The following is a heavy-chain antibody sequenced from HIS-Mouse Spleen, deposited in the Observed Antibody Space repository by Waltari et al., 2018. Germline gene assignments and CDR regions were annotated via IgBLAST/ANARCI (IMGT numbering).Heavy chain of an antibody. Sequence: QVQLQESGPGLVKPSETLSLTCTVSGGSISSYYLSWIRQPPGKGLEWIGYIYYSGSTNYNPSLKSRVTISVDTSKNQFSLKLSSVTAADTAVYYCARTHYGSGSYGVWGQGTLVTVSS. CDR3: ARTHYGSGSYGV. CDR1: GGSISSYY. CDR2: IYYSGST. D-gene: IGHD3-10*01. J-gene: IGHJ4*02. V-gene: IGHV4-59*01.